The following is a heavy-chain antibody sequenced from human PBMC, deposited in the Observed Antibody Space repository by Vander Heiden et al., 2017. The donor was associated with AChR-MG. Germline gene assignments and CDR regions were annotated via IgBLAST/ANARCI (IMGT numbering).Heavy chain of an antibody. J-gene: IGHJ4*02. D-gene: IGHD4-4*01. Sequence: QLQLQESGPGLVKPSETLSLTCTVSGGSISSSSYYWGWIRQPPGKGLEWIGSIYYSGSTYYNPSLKSRVTISVDTSKNQFSLKLSSVTAADTAVYYCADYTGGGEFDYWGQGTLVTVSS. CDR2: IYYSGST. CDR3: ADYTGGGEFDY. CDR1: GGSISSSSYY. V-gene: IGHV4-39*01.